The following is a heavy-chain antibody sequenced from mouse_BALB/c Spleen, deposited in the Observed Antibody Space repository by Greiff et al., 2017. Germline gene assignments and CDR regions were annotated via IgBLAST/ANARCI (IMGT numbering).Heavy chain of an antibody. CDR3: ARDGNYEGFAY. CDR2: IWGDGST. Sequence: QVQLKESGPGLVAPSQSLSITCTVSGFSLTGYGVNWVRQPPGKGLEWLGMIWGDGSTDYNSALKSRLSIIKDNSKSQVFLKMNSLQTDDTARYYCARDGNYEGFAYWGQGTLVTVSA. V-gene: IGHV2-6-7*01. D-gene: IGHD2-1*01. CDR1: GFSLTGYG. J-gene: IGHJ3*01.